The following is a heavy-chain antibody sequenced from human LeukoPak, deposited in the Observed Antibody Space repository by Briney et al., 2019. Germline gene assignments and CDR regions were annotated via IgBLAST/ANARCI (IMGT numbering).Heavy chain of an antibody. D-gene: IGHD2-2*01. V-gene: IGHV3-30*02. J-gene: IGHJ4*02. Sequence: PGGSLRLSCAASGFTFSNYGIHWVRQAPGKGLEWVAFVRSDGGIKYYADSVKGRFTISRDNSRTMVYLQMNSLRAEDTAVYHCAKDLPAAYFDYWGQGTLVTVSS. CDR2: VRSDGGIK. CDR1: GFTFSNYG. CDR3: AKDLPAAYFDY.